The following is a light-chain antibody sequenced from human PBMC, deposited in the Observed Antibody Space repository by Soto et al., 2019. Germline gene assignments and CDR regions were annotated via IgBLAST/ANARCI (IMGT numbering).Light chain of an antibody. CDR1: QSVSSY. V-gene: IGKV3-11*01. CDR2: DAS. CDR3: QQRSNWPPVT. J-gene: IGKJ5*01. Sequence: EIVWTQSPATLSLSPGERATLSCRARQSVSSYLAWYQQKPGQAPRLLIYDASNRATGIPARFSGSGSGTDFTLTISSLEPEDFAVYYCQQRSNWPPVTFGQGTRLEIK.